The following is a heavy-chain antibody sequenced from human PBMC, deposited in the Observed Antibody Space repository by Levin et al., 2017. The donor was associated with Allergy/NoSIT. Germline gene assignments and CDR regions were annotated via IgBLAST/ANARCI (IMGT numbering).Heavy chain of an antibody. CDR1: GFTFSNAW. CDR3: TTDLHVLRFLEWLFTDY. Sequence: GGSLRLSCAASGFTFSNAWMSWVRQAPGKGLEWVGRIKSKTDGGTTDYAAPVKGRFTIARDDSKNTLYLQMNSLKTEDTAVYYCTTDLHVLRFLEWLFTDYWGQGTLVTVSS. J-gene: IGHJ4*02. V-gene: IGHV3-15*01. CDR2: IKSKTDGGTT. D-gene: IGHD3-3*01.